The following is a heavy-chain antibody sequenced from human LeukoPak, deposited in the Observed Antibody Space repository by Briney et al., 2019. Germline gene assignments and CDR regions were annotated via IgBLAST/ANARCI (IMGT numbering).Heavy chain of an antibody. J-gene: IGHJ6*02. Sequence: GGSLRLSCAASGFTFSSYAMSWVRQAPGKGLEWVSAISGSGGSTYYADSVKGRFTISRDNSKNTLYLKMISLRAVDTAVYYCAKGLDHTTVTTRYYYYVMDVWGQGTTVTVSS. CDR3: AKGLDHTTVTTRYYYYVMDV. CDR1: GFTFSSYA. D-gene: IGHD4-17*01. V-gene: IGHV3-23*01. CDR2: ISGSGGST.